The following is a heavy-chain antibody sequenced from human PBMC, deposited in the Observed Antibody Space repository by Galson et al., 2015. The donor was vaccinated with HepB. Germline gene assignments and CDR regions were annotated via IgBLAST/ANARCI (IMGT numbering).Heavy chain of an antibody. CDR2: IGYDGSTK. D-gene: IGHD3-22*01. J-gene: IGHJ1*01. CDR1: WFTFSRYE. V-gene: IGHV3-33*07. Sequence: SLRLSCAASWFTFSRYEMNWVRQAPGKGLEWVAPIGYDGSTKDSATTVKGRLTIHRDKSKTTLYLQMNSLSAEDTAMYYCARESYYYANSGFHQKYLHHWGQGTLVIVSS. CDR3: ARESYYYANSGFHQKYLHH.